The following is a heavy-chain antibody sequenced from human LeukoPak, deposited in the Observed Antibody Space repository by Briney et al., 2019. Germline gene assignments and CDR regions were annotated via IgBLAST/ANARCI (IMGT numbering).Heavy chain of an antibody. V-gene: IGHV3-30*18. CDR1: GFTFSSYG. Sequence: PGGSLRFSCAASGFTFSSYGMHWVRQAPGKGLEWVAVISYDGSNKYYADSVKGRFTISRDNSKNTLYLQMNSLRAEDTAVYYCAKVWVRYTPLGYFQHWGQGTLVTVSS. CDR3: AKVWVRYTPLGYFQH. CDR2: ISYDGSNK. J-gene: IGHJ1*01. D-gene: IGHD5-18*01.